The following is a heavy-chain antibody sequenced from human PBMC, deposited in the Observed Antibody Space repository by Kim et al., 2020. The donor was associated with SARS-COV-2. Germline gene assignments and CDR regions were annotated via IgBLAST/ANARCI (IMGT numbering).Heavy chain of an antibody. D-gene: IGHD3-3*01. CDR2: IKQDGSEK. V-gene: IGHV3-7*01. Sequence: GGSLRLSCAASGFTFSSYWMSWVRQAPGKGLEWVANIKQDGSEKYYVDSVKGRFTISRDNAKHSLYLQMNSLRAEDPAVYYCTSGGAHDAFDIWGQGTMV. CDR3: TSGGAHDAFDI. CDR1: GFTFSSYW. J-gene: IGHJ3*02.